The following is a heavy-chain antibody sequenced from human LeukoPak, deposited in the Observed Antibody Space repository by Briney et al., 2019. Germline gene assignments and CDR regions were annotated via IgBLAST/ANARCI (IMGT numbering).Heavy chain of an antibody. CDR1: GYTFTSYG. Sequence: ASVKVSCKASGYTFTSYGISWVRQAPGQGLEWMGWISAYNGNTNYAQKLQGRVTMTTDTSTSTAYMELRSLRSDDTAVYYCARDAFYYYDSSGYNDYWGQGTLSPSPQ. V-gene: IGHV1-18*01. J-gene: IGHJ4*02. D-gene: IGHD3-22*01. CDR3: ARDAFYYYDSSGYNDY. CDR2: ISAYNGNT.